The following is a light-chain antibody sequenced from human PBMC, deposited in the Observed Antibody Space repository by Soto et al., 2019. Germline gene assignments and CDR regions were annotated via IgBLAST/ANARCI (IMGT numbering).Light chain of an antibody. CDR3: QQYDSSPCT. CDR1: QSVSRSY. Sequence: EIVLTQSPGTLSLSPGERVTLSCRASQSVSRSYLAWYQQKPSQAPTLLIYGASSRATGIPDRFSGSGSGTDFTLTINRLEPEDFAVYYCQQYDSSPCTFGQGTKLEIK. J-gene: IGKJ2*02. CDR2: GAS. V-gene: IGKV3-20*01.